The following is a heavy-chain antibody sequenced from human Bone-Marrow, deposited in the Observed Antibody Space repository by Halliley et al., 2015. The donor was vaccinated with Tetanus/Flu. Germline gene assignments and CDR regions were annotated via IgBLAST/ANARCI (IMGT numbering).Heavy chain of an antibody. CDR2: IYYRGST. D-gene: IGHD7-27*01. CDR3: ARAGSGRTAELDY. J-gene: IGHJ4*02. CDR1: GGSLSSDSYY. Sequence: TLSLTCTVSGGSLSSDSYYWSWIWSWIRQHPGKGLEWIGNIYYRGSTYYNPSLKSRVTISVDTSKNQFSLKLSSVTAAGTAVYYCARAGSGRTAELDYWGQGTLVTVSS. V-gene: IGHV4-31*03.